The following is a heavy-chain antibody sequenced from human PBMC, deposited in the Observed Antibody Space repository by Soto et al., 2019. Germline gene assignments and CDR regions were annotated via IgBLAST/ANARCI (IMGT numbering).Heavy chain of an antibody. D-gene: IGHD3-10*01. J-gene: IGHJ3*02. CDR1: GFTFEDYA. V-gene: IGHV3-9*01. Sequence: EMQLVESGGGLVQPGRSLRLSCAASGFTFEDYAMHWVRQAPGKGLEWVSGISWNGGNVVYADSVKGRFTISRDDARYCLFLQRNSLSAEDTAFYYGGKHNSGDLTSLAIDIWGQGTMVTVSS. CDR2: ISWNGGNV. CDR3: GKHNSGDLTSLAIDI.